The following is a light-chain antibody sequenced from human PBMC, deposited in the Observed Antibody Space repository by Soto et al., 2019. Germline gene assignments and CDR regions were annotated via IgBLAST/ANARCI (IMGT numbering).Light chain of an antibody. J-gene: IGLJ2*01. V-gene: IGLV4-69*01. CDR2: LNSDGSH. Sequence: QSVLTQSPSASASLGASVKHTCTLSSGHSNYAIAWHQQQSEKGPRYLMKLNSDGSHSKGDGIPDRFSGSSSGAERYLTISSLQSEDEADYYCQTWGSGIVVFGGGTQLTVL. CDR1: SGHSNYA. CDR3: QTWGSGIVV.